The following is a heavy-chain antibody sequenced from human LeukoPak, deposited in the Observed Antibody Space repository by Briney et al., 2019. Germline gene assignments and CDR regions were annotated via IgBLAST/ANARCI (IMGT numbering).Heavy chain of an antibody. CDR3: ARDLAFGEMVTNRGAFDI. J-gene: IGHJ3*02. D-gene: IGHD5-24*01. Sequence: ASVKVSCKASGYTFTGYYMHWVRQAPGQGLEWMGWINLNSGGTNYAQKFQGRVTMTRDTSISTAYMELSRLRSDDTAVYYCARDLAFGEMVTNRGAFDIWGQGTMVTVSS. V-gene: IGHV1-2*02. CDR2: INLNSGGT. CDR1: GYTFTGYY.